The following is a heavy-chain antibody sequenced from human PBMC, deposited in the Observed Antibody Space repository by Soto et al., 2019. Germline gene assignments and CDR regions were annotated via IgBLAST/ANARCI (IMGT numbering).Heavy chain of an antibody. CDR2: IIPIFGTA. V-gene: IGHV1-69*06. D-gene: IGHD2-2*01. CDR1: GGTFSSYA. CDR3: ARGDDIVVVPAARGSYYFDY. Sequence: VASVKVSCKASGGTFSSYAISWVRQALGQGLEWMGGIIPIFGTANYAQKFQGRVTITADKSTSTAYMELSSLRSEDTAVYYCARGDDIVVVPAARGSYYFDYWGQGTLVTVSS. J-gene: IGHJ4*02.